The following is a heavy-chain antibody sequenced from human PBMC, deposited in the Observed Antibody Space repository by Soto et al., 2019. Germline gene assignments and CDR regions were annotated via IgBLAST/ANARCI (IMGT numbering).Heavy chain of an antibody. CDR2: IRRKANSYTT. D-gene: IGHD6-19*01. V-gene: IGHV3-72*01. CDR3: AMLGGWSGGSSGMDV. CDR1: GLIFSDYH. J-gene: IGHJ6*02. Sequence: EVQLVESGGGLVQPGGSLRLSCAASGLIFSDYHMDWVRQAPGKGLEWVGRIRRKANSYTTEYAASVKGRFTISRDDSTNSLYLQITRLNSEATAVCYCAMLGGWSGGSSGMDVWGQGPTVTVSS.